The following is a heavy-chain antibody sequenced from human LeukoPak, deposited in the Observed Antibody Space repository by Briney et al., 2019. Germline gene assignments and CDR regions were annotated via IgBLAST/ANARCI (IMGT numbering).Heavy chain of an antibody. V-gene: IGHV4-61*02. CDR2: IYTSGST. CDR1: GGSISSGSYY. CDR3: ARSEGNYYYYYMDV. J-gene: IGHJ6*03. Sequence: PSETLSLTCTVSGGSISSGSYYWSWIRQPAGKGLEWIGRIYTSGSTNYNPSLKSRVTISVDTSKNQFSLKLSSVTAADTAVYYCARSEGNYYYYYMDVWGKGTTVTISS.